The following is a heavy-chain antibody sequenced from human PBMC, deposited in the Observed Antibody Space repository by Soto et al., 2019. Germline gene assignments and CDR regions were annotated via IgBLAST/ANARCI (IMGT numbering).Heavy chain of an antibody. CDR2: MNPGSGDT. CDR1: GYSFTNND. J-gene: IGHJ5*02. Sequence: ASVKVSCKASGYSFTNNDVSWVRQATGQGLEWMGWMNPGSGDTGYAQKFQGRVTMTRDISIATAYMELSSLRSDDTAIYYCARMATFGSLNWFDPWGQGTQVTVSS. V-gene: IGHV1-8*01. CDR3: ARMATFGSLNWFDP. D-gene: IGHD3-16*01.